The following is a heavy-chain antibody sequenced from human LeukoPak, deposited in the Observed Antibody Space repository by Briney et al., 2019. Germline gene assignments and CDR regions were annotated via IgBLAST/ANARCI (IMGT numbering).Heavy chain of an antibody. CDR1: GFTFSSYE. J-gene: IGHJ4*02. Sequence: PGGSLRLSCAASGFTFSSYEMNWVRQAPGKGLEWLSYISSSGSTIYYTDYVKGRFTISRDNAKNSLYLQMNSLRAEDTAVYYCARKIGGSYYEYIDYWGQGTLVTVSS. CDR3: ARKIGGSYYEYIDY. V-gene: IGHV3-48*03. D-gene: IGHD1-26*01. CDR2: ISSSGSTI.